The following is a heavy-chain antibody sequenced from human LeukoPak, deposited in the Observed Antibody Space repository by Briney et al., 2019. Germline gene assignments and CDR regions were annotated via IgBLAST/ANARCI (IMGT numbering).Heavy chain of an antibody. Sequence: KASETLSLTCTVSGYSISSGYYWGWIRQPPGKGLEWIGSIYHSGSTYYNPSLKSRVTISVDTSKNQFSLKLSSVTAADTAVYYCARAGNTYYYDSSGYFFDYWGQGTLVTVSS. D-gene: IGHD3-22*01. V-gene: IGHV4-38-2*02. CDR3: ARAGNTYYYDSSGYFFDY. CDR1: GYSISSGYY. J-gene: IGHJ4*02. CDR2: IYHSGST.